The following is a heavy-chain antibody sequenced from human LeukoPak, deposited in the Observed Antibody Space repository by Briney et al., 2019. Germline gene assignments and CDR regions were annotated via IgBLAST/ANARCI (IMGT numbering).Heavy chain of an antibody. V-gene: IGHV4-59*01. CDR2: IYYSGST. Sequence: SETLSLTCAVYGGSFSGYYWSWIRQPPGKGLEWIGYIYYSGSTDYNPSLKSRVTISVDTSKNQFSLKLSSVTAADTAVYYCAREIVVVAATGSYNWFDPWGQGTLVTVSS. D-gene: IGHD2-15*01. J-gene: IGHJ5*02. CDR3: AREIVVVAATGSYNWFDP. CDR1: GGSFSGYY.